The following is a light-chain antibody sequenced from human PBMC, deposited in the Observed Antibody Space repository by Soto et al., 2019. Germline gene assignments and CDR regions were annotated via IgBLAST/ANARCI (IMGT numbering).Light chain of an antibody. J-gene: IGLJ3*02. V-gene: IGLV2-11*01. CDR2: DVS. CDR1: SSDVGGYNF. Sequence: QSALTQPRSVSRSPGQSVTISCTGTSSDVGGYNFVSWYQQYPGKVPKLIIYDVSQRPSGVPDRFSASKSDNTASLTISGLQAEDEADYYCAAWDDSLNGWVFGGGTKVTVL. CDR3: AAWDDSLNGWV.